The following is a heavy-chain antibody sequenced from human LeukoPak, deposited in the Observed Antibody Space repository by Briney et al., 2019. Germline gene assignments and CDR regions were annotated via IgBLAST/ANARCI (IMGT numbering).Heavy chain of an antibody. CDR3: ARGTTMIVVVYYSDAFDI. J-gene: IGHJ3*02. CDR1: GSTFSSYA. CDR2: ISYDGSNK. D-gene: IGHD3-22*01. Sequence: GGSLRLSCAASGSTFSSYAMHWVRQAPGKGLEWVAVISYDGSNKYYADSVKGRFTISRDNSKNTLYLQMNSLRAEDTAVYYCARGTTMIVVVYYSDAFDIWGQGTMVTVSS. V-gene: IGHV3-30-3*01.